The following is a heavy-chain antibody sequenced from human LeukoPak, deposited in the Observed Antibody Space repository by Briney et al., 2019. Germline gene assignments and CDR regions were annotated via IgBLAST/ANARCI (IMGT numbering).Heavy chain of an antibody. CDR2: IYYSGIT. CDR3: ASEVTAIPSSAFDI. CDR1: GGSIIDYY. V-gene: IGHV4-59*01. J-gene: IGHJ3*02. D-gene: IGHD2-21*02. Sequence: SETLSLTCTVSGGSIIDYYWNWMRQPPWRGLEWIGYIYYSGITHYNPSLKSRVTISVDTSKNQFSLKLTSVTPADTAVYYCASEVTAIPSSAFDIWGQGTMVTVSS.